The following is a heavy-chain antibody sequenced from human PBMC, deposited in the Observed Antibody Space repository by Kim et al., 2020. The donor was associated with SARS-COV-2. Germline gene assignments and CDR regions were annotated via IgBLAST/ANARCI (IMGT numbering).Heavy chain of an antibody. J-gene: IGHJ4*02. Sequence: ASVKVSCRASGYTFTDYYIHWVRQAPGQGLQWMGRINPNNGGTNYAQKFQGRVTMTSDTSISTAYMELSRLKSDDTAVYYCATWKWLQPFDHWSQGTLVTVSS. CDR1: GYTFTDYY. CDR3: ATWKWLQPFDH. CDR2: INPNNGGT. D-gene: IGHD5-12*01. V-gene: IGHV1-2*06.